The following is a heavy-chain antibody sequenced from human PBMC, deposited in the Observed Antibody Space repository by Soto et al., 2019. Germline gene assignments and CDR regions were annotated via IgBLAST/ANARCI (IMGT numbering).Heavy chain of an antibody. CDR2: INAYNGNT. V-gene: IGHV1-3*01. CDR1: GYTFTRYA. Sequence: ASVKVSCKASGYTFTRYAMHWVRQAPGQRLEWMGWINAYNGNTKYAQKLQGRVTMTRDTSASTAYMELRSLRSDDTAVYYCARDEPNSGWYFTDAFDIWGQGTMVTV. J-gene: IGHJ3*02. D-gene: IGHD6-19*01. CDR3: ARDEPNSGWYFTDAFDI.